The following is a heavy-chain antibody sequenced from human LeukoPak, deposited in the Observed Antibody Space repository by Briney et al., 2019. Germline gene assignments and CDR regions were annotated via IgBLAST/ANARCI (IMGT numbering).Heavy chain of an antibody. J-gene: IGHJ4*02. D-gene: IGHD3-22*01. Sequence: ASVKVSCKASGYTFTSYGISWVRQAPGQGLEWMGGIIPIFGTANYAQKFQGRVTITADESTSTAYMELSSLRSEDTAVYYCARDPGYDSSGYQTLMVYWGQGTLVTVSS. CDR2: IIPIFGTA. CDR1: GYTFTSYG. CDR3: ARDPGYDSSGYQTLMVY. V-gene: IGHV1-69*13.